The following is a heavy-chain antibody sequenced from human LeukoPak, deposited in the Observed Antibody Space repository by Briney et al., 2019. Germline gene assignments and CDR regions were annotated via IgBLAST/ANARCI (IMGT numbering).Heavy chain of an antibody. CDR2: ISDDSSFT. Sequence: GGSLRLSCVASGFTFSNYWMLWVRQAPGKGLECISTISDDSSFTYYADSVKGRSAISRDDSKNTLYLQMNNLKVEDTAVYYCAKGRCSGVGCDSFHSWGQGALVTVSS. CDR3: AKGRCSGVGCDSFHS. V-gene: IGHV3-23*01. CDR1: GFTFSNYW. J-gene: IGHJ4*02. D-gene: IGHD2-15*01.